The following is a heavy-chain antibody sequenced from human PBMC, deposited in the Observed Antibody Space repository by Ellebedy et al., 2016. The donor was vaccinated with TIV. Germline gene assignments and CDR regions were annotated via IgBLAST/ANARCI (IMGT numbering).Heavy chain of an antibody. J-gene: IGHJ6*02. CDR3: ASPRTHGRGRVYYYGMDV. D-gene: IGHD3-16*01. Sequence: AASVKVSCKASGYTFTSYYMHWVRQAPGQGLEWMVIINPSGGSPSYAQKSQGRVTMTRDTATSTFYMELSSLRSEDTAVYYCASPRTHGRGRVYYYGMDVWGQGTTVTVSS. CDR1: GYTFTSYY. CDR2: INPSGGSP. V-gene: IGHV1-46*01.